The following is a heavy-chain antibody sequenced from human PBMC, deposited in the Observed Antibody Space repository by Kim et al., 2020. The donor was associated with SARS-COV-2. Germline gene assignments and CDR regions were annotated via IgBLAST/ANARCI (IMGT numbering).Heavy chain of an antibody. D-gene: IGHD3-9*01. V-gene: IGHV4-34*01. J-gene: IGHJ4*02. CDR3: ARGSRYYDILTGYEIDY. Sequence: LKSRVTISVDTSKNQFSLKLSSVTAADTAVYYCARGSRYYDILTGYEIDYWGQGTLVTVSS.